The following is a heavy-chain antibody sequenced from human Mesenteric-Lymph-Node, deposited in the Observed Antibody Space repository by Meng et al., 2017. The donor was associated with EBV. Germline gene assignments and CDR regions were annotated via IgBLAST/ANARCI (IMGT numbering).Heavy chain of an antibody. CDR2: INVGNGNT. CDR1: GYSFISYA. Sequence: QVQLLKSGGEVKKSGASVKVSCKASGYSFISYAIHWVRQAPGQGLEWVGWINVGNGNTRYSQKLQGRVSITRDTAASTAYMELSSLRSEDTGIYFCARDPYYGSGSSLDYWGQGTLVTVSS. V-gene: IGHV1-3*01. J-gene: IGHJ4*02. CDR3: ARDPYYGSGSSLDY. D-gene: IGHD3-10*01.